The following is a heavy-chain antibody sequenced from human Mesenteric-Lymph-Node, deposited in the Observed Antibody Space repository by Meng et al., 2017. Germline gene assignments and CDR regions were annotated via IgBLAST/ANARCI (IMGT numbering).Heavy chain of an antibody. CDR3: ARGKAPLVGRLSGMDV. CDR2: INPNSGGT. Sequence: ASVKVSCKASGYTFTGYYMHWVRQAPGQGLEWMGRINPNSGGTNYAQKFQGRVTVTRDTSISTAYMELSRLRSDDTAVYYCARGKAPLVGRLSGMDVWGQGTTVTVSS. CDR1: GYTFTGYY. D-gene: IGHD3-16*01. J-gene: IGHJ6*02. V-gene: IGHV1-2*06.